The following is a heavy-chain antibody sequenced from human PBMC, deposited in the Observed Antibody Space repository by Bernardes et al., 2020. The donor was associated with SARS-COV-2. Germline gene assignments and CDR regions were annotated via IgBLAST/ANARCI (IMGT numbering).Heavy chain of an antibody. CDR1: GFSLNTYGMC. V-gene: IGHV2-70*11. CDR2: IAWDDDK. D-gene: IGHD4-4*01. Sequence: SGPTLVKPTQTLTLTCTFSGFSLNTYGMCVGWIRQPPEKALEWLARIAWDDDKYYNTSLKTRLAISRATSTDQVVLTMTNMDPVDTATYYCARMTTVTSFDYWGQGILVTVSS. J-gene: IGHJ4*02. CDR3: ARMTTVTSFDY.